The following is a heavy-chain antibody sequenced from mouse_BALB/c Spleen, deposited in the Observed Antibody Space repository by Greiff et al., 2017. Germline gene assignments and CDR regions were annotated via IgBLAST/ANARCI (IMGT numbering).Heavy chain of an antibody. V-gene: IGHV1-5*01. Sequence: EVQLQQSGTVLARPGASVKMSCKASGYTFTSYWMHWVKQRPGQGLEWIGAIYPGNSDTSYNQKFKGKAKLTAVTSTSTAYMELSSLTNEDSAVYYCTRWGTTGTLYYAMDYWGQGTSVTVSS. D-gene: IGHD4-1*01. CDR1: GYTFTSYW. CDR2: IYPGNSDT. J-gene: IGHJ4*01. CDR3: TRWGTTGTLYYAMDY.